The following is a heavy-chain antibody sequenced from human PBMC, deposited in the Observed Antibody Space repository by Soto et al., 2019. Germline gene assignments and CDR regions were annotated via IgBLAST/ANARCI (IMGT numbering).Heavy chain of an antibody. J-gene: IGHJ4*02. V-gene: IGHV4-31*02. D-gene: IGHD3-22*01. Sequence: QVQLQESGPGLVKPSQTLSLICTVSGGSISSGGYYWTWIRQYPGKGLEWIGYTYYSGRTYYNPSLQSRLSISVATSKNQFSLKLSSVTAADTAVYFCAPSHYDRSGSLDHWGQGTLVTVSA. CDR1: GGSISSGGYY. CDR2: TYYSGRT. CDR3: APSHYDRSGSLDH.